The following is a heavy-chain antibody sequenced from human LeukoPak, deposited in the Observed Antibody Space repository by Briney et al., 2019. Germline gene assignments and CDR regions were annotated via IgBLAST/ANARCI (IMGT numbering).Heavy chain of an antibody. Sequence: GASVKVSCKASGYTFTGYYMHWVRQAPGQGLEWMGWINPNMGGANYAQKFQGRVTMTRDTSISTAYMELSRLRSDDTAVYYCATGRGYSGYDEGPFDYWGQGTLVTVSS. V-gene: IGHV1-2*02. CDR3: ATGRGYSGYDEGPFDY. D-gene: IGHD5-12*01. J-gene: IGHJ4*02. CDR2: INPNMGGA. CDR1: GYTFTGYY.